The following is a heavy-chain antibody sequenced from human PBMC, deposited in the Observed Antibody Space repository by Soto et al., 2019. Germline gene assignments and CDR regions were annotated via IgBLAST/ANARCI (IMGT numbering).Heavy chain of an antibody. Sequence: QITLKESGPTLVKPTQTLTLTCTFSGFSLSTTGVGVGWIRQPPGKALEWIALIYWDDDKRYSPSLKSRLTITKDTSKNQVLLTMTNMHPVDTATYYCALLTYDSSGHYGMDVWGQGTTVTVSS. CDR1: GFSLSTTGVG. V-gene: IGHV2-5*02. D-gene: IGHD3-22*01. CDR2: IYWDDDK. CDR3: ALLTYDSSGHYGMDV. J-gene: IGHJ6*02.